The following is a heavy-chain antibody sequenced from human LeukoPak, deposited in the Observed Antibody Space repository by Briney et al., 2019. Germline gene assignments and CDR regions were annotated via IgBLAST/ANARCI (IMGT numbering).Heavy chain of an antibody. Sequence: GGSLRLSCAASGFTFSGYDMHWVRQATGKGLEWVSAIGTAGDTYYPGSVKGRFTISRENAKNSLYLQMNSLRAGDTAVYYCAREGRYCSSTSCYHYYYGMDVWGQGTTVTVSS. CDR2: IGTAGDT. CDR3: AREGRYCSSTSCYHYYYGMDV. J-gene: IGHJ6*02. CDR1: GFTFSGYD. D-gene: IGHD2-2*01. V-gene: IGHV3-13*01.